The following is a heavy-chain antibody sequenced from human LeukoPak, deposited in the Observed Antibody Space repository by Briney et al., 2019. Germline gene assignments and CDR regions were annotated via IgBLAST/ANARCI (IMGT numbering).Heavy chain of an antibody. CDR1: GGTFSSYA. CDR3: AKDRPYITSWYGCSTP. Sequence: SVKVSCKASGGTFSSYAISWVRQAPGQGLEWMGGIIPIFGTANYAQKFQGRVTITADKSTSTAYMELSSLRSEDTAVYYCAKDRPYITSWYGCSTPWGQGTLVTVSS. CDR2: IIPIFGTA. V-gene: IGHV1-69*06. D-gene: IGHD6-13*01. J-gene: IGHJ5*02.